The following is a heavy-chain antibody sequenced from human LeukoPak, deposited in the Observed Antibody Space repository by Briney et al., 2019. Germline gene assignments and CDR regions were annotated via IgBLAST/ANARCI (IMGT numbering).Heavy chain of an antibody. Sequence: ASVKVSCKASGYTFTSYGISWVRQAPGQGLEWMGWISAYNGNTNYAQKLQGRVTMTTDTSTSTAYMELRSLRSDDTAVYYCAREWTYYYDSSGYPGGNDYWGQGTLVTVSS. CDR1: GYTFTSYG. D-gene: IGHD3-22*01. CDR2: ISAYNGNT. CDR3: AREWTYYYDSSGYPGGNDY. V-gene: IGHV1-18*01. J-gene: IGHJ4*02.